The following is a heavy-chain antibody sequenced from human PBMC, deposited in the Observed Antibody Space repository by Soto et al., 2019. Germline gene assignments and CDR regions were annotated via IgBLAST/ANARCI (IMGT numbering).Heavy chain of an antibody. D-gene: IGHD4-17*01. Sequence: GGSLRLSCAASGFTFSSYAMHWVRQAPGKGLEWVAVISYDGSNKYYADSVKGRFTISRDNSKNTLYLQMNSLRAEDTAVYYCARSGEGLIGYGDYVGGMDVWGQGTTVTVSS. CDR3: ARSGEGLIGYGDYVGGMDV. J-gene: IGHJ6*02. V-gene: IGHV3-30-3*01. CDR1: GFTFSSYA. CDR2: ISYDGSNK.